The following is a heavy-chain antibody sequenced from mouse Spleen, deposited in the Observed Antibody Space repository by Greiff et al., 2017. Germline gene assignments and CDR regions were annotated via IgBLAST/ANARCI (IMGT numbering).Heavy chain of an antibody. CDR3: TRSGRYAMDY. J-gene: IGHJ4*01. D-gene: IGHD3-1*01. CDR1: GYTFTSYY. CDR2: INPSNGGT. Sequence: QVQLQQSGAELVKPGASVKLSCKASGYTFTSYYMYWVKQRPGQGLEWIGEINPSNGGTNFNEKFKSKATLTVDKSSSTAYMQLSSLTSEDSAVYYCTRSGRYAMDYWGQGTSVTVSS. V-gene: IGHV1S81*02.